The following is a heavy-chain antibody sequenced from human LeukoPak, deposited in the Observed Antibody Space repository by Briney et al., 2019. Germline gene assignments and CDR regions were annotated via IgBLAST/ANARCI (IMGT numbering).Heavy chain of an antibody. CDR1: GFTFSSYE. CDR3: ARDSAHAFDI. V-gene: IGHV3-48*02. CDR2: ITSSSSTI. J-gene: IGHJ3*02. Sequence: GGSLRLSCAASGFTFSSYEMNWVRQAPGKGLEWVSYITSSSSTIYYADSVKGRFTISRDNAKNSLYLQMNSLSDEDTAVYYCARDSAHAFDIWGQGTMVTVSS.